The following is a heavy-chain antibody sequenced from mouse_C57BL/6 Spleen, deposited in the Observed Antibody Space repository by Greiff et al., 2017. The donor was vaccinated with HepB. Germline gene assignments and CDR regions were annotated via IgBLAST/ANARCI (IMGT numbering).Heavy chain of an antibody. J-gene: IGHJ1*03. V-gene: IGHV1-22*01. CDR2: INPNNGGT. Sequence: EVKLQESGPELVKPGASVKMSCKASGYTFTDYNMHWVKQSHGKSLEWIGYINPNNGGTSYNQKFKGKATLTVNKSSSTAYMELRSLTSEDSAVYYCASYGSSYDWYFDVWGTGTTVTVSS. D-gene: IGHD1-1*01. CDR1: GYTFTDYN. CDR3: ASYGSSYDWYFDV.